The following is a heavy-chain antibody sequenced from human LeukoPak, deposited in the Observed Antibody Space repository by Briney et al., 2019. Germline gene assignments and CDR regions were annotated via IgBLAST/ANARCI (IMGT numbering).Heavy chain of an antibody. V-gene: IGHV3-21*01. CDR1: GFTFSSYS. CDR3: ARDPAYCSSTSCYTGYYYYYMDV. J-gene: IGHJ6*03. Sequence: PGGSLRLSCAASGFTFSSYSMNWVRQAPGKGLEWVSSISSSSSYIYYADSVKGRFTISRDNAKNSLYLQMNSLRAEDTAVYYCARDPAYCSSTSCYTGYYYYYMDVWGKGTTVTVSS. CDR2: ISSSSSYI. D-gene: IGHD2-2*02.